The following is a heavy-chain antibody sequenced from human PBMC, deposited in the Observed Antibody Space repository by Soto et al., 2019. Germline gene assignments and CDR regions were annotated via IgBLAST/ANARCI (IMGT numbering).Heavy chain of an antibody. V-gene: IGHV3-30*18. CDR2: ISYDGSNK. D-gene: IGHD2-15*01. CDR1: GFTFSSYG. J-gene: IGHJ6*02. CDR3: AKDIYFAVAAPYGKDV. Sequence: QVQLVESGGGVVQPGRSLRLSCAASGFTFSSYGMHWVRQAPGKGLEWVAVISYDGSNKYYADSVKGRFTISRDNSKNTLYLQMNSLRAEDTAVYYCAKDIYFAVAAPYGKDVWGQGTTVTVSS.